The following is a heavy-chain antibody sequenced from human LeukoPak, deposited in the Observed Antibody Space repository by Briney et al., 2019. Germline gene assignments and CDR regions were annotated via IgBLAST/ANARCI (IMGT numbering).Heavy chain of an antibody. CDR2: INHSGST. J-gene: IGHJ1*01. CDR1: GGSFSGYY. V-gene: IGHV4-34*01. CDR3: ASIASSSLAVAHGTVVFQH. D-gene: IGHD6-19*01. Sequence: SETLSLTCAVYGGSFSGYYWSWIRQPPGKGLEWIGEINHSGSTNYNPSLKSRVTISVDTSKNQFSLKLSSVTAADTAVYYCASIASSSLAVAHGTVVFQHWGQGTLVTVSS.